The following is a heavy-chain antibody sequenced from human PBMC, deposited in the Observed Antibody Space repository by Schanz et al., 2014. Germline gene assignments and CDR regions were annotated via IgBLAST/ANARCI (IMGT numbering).Heavy chain of an antibody. CDR1: GFTFTGYV. J-gene: IGHJ4*02. Sequence: VQLLESGGALVRPGGSLRLSCAASGFTFTGYVMTWVRQAPGKGLEWVSAISGSGGSTVYADSVKGRFTISRDNSKNTLYLQMNNLRAEDTAVYYCARDRVGASSYFDYWGQGTLVTVSS. CDR3: ARDRVGASSYFDY. CDR2: ISGSGGST. D-gene: IGHD1-26*01. V-gene: IGHV3-23*01.